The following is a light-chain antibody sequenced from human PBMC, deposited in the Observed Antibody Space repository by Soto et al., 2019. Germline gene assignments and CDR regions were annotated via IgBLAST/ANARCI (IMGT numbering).Light chain of an antibody. Sequence: EIVLTQSPGTLSLSPGERATLACRASQSLSSTYLAWIQQKPGQAPRLLIYGPSSRATGIPDRFSASGSGTDFTLTISRLEPEDFAVYYCQQYGSSPFTFGGGTKVEIK. J-gene: IGKJ4*01. V-gene: IGKV3-20*01. CDR1: QSLSSTY. CDR2: GPS. CDR3: QQYGSSPFT.